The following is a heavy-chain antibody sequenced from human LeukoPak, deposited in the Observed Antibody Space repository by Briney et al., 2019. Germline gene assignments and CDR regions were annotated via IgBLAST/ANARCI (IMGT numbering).Heavy chain of an antibody. CDR1: GYTFINYG. D-gene: IGHD3-3*01. Sequence: ASVKVSCKASGYTFINYGLSWVRQAPGQGLEWMGWINPNSGGTNYAQKFQGRVTMTRDTSISTAYMELSRLRSDDTAVYYCARGYFWSGYYPHYWGQGTLVTVSS. CDR2: INPNSGGT. CDR3: ARGYFWSGYYPHY. J-gene: IGHJ4*02. V-gene: IGHV1-2*02.